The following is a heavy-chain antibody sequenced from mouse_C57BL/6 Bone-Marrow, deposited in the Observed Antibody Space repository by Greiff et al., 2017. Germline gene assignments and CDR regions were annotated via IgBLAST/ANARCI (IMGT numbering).Heavy chain of an antibody. CDR3: TRPITTVAYAMDY. J-gene: IGHJ4*01. Sequence: EVQLQQSGTVLARPGASVKMSCKTSGYTFTSYWMHWVKQRPGQGLEWIGAIYPGNSDTSYNQKFKGKAKLTAVTSASTAYMELSSLTNEDSAVYYCTRPITTVAYAMDYWGQGTSVTVSS. V-gene: IGHV1-5*01. D-gene: IGHD1-1*01. CDR2: IYPGNSDT. CDR1: GYTFTSYW.